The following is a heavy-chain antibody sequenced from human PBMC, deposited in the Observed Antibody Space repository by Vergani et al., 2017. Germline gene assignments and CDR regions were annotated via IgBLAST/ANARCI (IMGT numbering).Heavy chain of an antibody. CDR2: IYSGGST. CDR3: ARVELIERRAFDI. Sequence: EVQLVESGGGLIQPGGSLRLSCAASGFTVSSNYMSWVRQAPGKGLEWVSVIYSGGSTYYADSVKGRFTISRDNSNNTLYLQMNSLRADDTAVYYCARVELIERRAFDIWGQGTMVTVSS. D-gene: IGHD1-1*01. V-gene: IGHV3-53*01. J-gene: IGHJ3*02. CDR1: GFTVSSNY.